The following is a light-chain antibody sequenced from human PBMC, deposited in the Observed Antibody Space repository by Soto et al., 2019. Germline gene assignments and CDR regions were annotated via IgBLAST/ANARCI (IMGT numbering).Light chain of an antibody. CDR1: QTVLNNY. CDR3: QQYGTSPTT. CDR2: GAS. V-gene: IGKV3-20*01. Sequence: EIVLTQSPGTLSLSPGERATLSCRASQTVLNNYLTWYQQKPGQAPRRLIFGASFRATGIPDRFSGSGSGTDFTLTISRLEPEDSAVYYCQQYGTSPTTLGQGTKVEIK. J-gene: IGKJ1*01.